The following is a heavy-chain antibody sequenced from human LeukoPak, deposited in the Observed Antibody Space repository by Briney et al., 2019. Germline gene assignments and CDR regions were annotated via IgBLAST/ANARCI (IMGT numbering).Heavy chain of an antibody. D-gene: IGHD2-2*01. CDR1: DYTVTSYG. CDR3: ARGGVVSGWVRFDP. J-gene: IGHJ5*02. CDR2: ISVYNGYT. V-gene: IGHV1-18*01. Sequence: ASVKVSCNTSDYTVTSYGINWVRQAPGQGLEWMRRISVYNGYTDYVQNLQGRVTMTTDTSTSTAYMELRSLRSDGTAVYYCARGGVVSGWVRFDPWGQGTLVTVSS.